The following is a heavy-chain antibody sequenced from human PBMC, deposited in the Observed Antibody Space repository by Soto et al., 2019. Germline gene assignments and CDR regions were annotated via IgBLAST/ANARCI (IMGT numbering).Heavy chain of an antibody. J-gene: IGHJ6*02. CDR3: ARDRYDFWSGSQHYGMDV. D-gene: IGHD3-3*01. Sequence: QVHLVESGGGLVKPGGSLRLSCAASGFTFSDYYMTWIRQAPGKGLEWVSYISSGGSLIYYADSVKGRFTISRDNAKNSXXLQMNSLRAEDTAVYYCARDRYDFWSGSQHYGMDVWGQGTTVTVSS. CDR1: GFTFSDYY. CDR2: ISSGGSLI. V-gene: IGHV3-11*01.